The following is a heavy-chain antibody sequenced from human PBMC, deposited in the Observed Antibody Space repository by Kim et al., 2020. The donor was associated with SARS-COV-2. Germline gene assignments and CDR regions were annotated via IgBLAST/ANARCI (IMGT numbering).Heavy chain of an antibody. CDR2: IIPIFGTA. V-gene: IGHV1-69*13. Sequence: SVKVSCKASGGTFSSYAISWVRQAPGQGLEWMGGIIPIFGTANYAQKFQGRVTITADESTSTAYMELSSLRSEDTAVYYCARDIVVVVAATGWFDPWGQGTLVTVSS. J-gene: IGHJ5*02. CDR3: ARDIVVVVAATGWFDP. CDR1: GGTFSSYA. D-gene: IGHD2-15*01.